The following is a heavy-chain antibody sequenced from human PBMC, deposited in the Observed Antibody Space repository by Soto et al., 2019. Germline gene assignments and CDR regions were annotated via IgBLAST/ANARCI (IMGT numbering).Heavy chain of an antibody. CDR3: AKEIDNSSSSSS. D-gene: IGHD6-6*01. CDR2: ISWNSGSI. CDR1: GFTFDDYA. J-gene: IGHJ4*02. V-gene: IGHV3-9*01. Sequence: GGSLRLSCAASGFTFDDYAMHWVRQAPGKGLEWVSGISWNSGSIGYADSVKGRFTISRDNAKNSLYLQMNSLRAEDTALYYCAKEIDNSSSSSSWGQGTLVTVSS.